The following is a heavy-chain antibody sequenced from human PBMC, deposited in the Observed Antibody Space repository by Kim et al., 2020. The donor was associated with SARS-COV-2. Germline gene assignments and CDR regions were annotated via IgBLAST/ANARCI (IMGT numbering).Heavy chain of an antibody. CDR3: VSYGSSYHGMDV. D-gene: IGHD3-10*01. V-gene: IGHV4-39*07. J-gene: IGHJ6*02. Sequence: SETLSLTCTVSGGAVISTSYYWGWIRQPPGKGLEWIGSLSYSGSTHYNPSLTSRVTMSVDTSENQFSLKLTSVTAADTAVYYCVSYGSSYHGMDVWGQGT. CDR1: GGAVISTSYY. CDR2: LSYSGST.